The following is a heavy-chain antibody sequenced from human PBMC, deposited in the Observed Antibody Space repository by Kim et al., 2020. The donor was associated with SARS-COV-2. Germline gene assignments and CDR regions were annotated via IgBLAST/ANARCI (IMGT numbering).Heavy chain of an antibody. J-gene: IGHJ4*02. Sequence: SETLSLTCTVSGGSISSSSYYWGWIRQPPGKGLEWIGSIYYSGSTYYNPSLKSRVTISVDTSKNQFSLKLSSVTAADTAVYYCVSNPGIAVAGTVEGVDYWGQGTLVTVSS. CDR1: GGSISSSSYY. D-gene: IGHD6-19*01. CDR2: IYYSGST. CDR3: VSNPGIAVAGTVEGVDY. V-gene: IGHV4-39*01.